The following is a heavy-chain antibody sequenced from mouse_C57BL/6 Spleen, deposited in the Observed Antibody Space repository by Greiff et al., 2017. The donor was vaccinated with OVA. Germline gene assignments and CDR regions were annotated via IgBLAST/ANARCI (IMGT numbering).Heavy chain of an antibody. CDR1: GYTFTDYY. CDR3: ASPEGAMDY. D-gene: IGHD3-1*01. CDR2: IYPGSGNT. V-gene: IGHV1-76*01. J-gene: IGHJ4*01. Sequence: VKLMESGAELVRPGASVKLSCKASGYTFTDYYINWVKQRPGQGLEWIARIYPGSGNTYYNEKFKGKATLTAEKSSSTAYMQLSSLTSEDSAVYFCASPEGAMDYWGQGTSVTVSS.